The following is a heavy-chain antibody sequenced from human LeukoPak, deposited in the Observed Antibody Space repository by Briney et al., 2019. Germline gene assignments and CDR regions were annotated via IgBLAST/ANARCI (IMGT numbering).Heavy chain of an antibody. V-gene: IGHV4-4*07. CDR3: ARDSPGYSSSWYVSDY. D-gene: IGHD6-13*01. CDR1: GGSISSYY. Sequence: SETLSLTCTVSGGSISSYYWSWIRQPAGKGLEWIGRIYTSGSTNYIPSLKSRVTMSVDTSKNQFSLKLSSVTAADTAVYYCARDSPGYSSSWYVSDYWGQGTLVTVSS. CDR2: IYTSGST. J-gene: IGHJ4*02.